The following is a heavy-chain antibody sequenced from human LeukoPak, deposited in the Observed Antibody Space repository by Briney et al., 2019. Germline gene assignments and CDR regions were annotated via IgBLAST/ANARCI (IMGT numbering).Heavy chain of an antibody. J-gene: IGHJ4*02. D-gene: IGHD3-3*01. V-gene: IGHV3-48*03. CDR3: ARDRLYFDISRGYSDY. CDR1: GFTFSSYE. CDR2: ISSSGSTI. Sequence: EGSLRLSCAASGFTFSSYEMNWVRKAAGKRLEWVSYISSSGSTIYYAYSVKGRFTISRDNATNSLYLQMNSRRAEGTAVYYCARDRLYFDISRGYSDYWGQGNLVTVSS.